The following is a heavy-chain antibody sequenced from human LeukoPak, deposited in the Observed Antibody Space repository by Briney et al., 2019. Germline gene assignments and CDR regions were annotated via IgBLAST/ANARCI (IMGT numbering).Heavy chain of an antibody. D-gene: IGHD2-2*01. J-gene: IGHJ4*02. CDR1: GFTFSTYR. CDR2: ISSTSSYI. CDR3: ARGPPFGRDCSTTSCYQDY. V-gene: IGHV3-21*01. Sequence: GGSLRLSCAASGFTFSTYRMDWVRQAPGQGLEWLSSISSTSSYIYYADSVRGRFTISRDNAKNSLYLQMNSLRAEDTAVYYCARGPPFGRDCSTTSCYQDYWGQGTLVTVSS.